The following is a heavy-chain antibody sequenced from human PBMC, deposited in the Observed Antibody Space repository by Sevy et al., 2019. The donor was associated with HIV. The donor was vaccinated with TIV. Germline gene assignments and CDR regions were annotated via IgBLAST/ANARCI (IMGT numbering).Heavy chain of an antibody. CDR2: INSDGIST. Sequence: GGSLRLSCAASGFTFSSYWMHWVRQAPGKGLVWVSRINSDGISTSYADSVKGRFTISRDNAKNTLYQQMNSLRAEDTAVYYCASSKGDYYYGSGSLHADYWGQGTLVTVSS. D-gene: IGHD3-10*01. V-gene: IGHV3-74*01. CDR1: GFTFSSYW. J-gene: IGHJ4*02. CDR3: ASSKGDYYYGSGSLHADY.